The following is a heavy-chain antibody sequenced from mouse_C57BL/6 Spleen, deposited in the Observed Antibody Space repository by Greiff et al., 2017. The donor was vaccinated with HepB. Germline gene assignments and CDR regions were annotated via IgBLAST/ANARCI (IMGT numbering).Heavy chain of an antibody. D-gene: IGHD2-4*01. J-gene: IGHJ4*01. Sequence: QVQLKESGAELVKPGASVKMSCKASGYTFTSYWITWVKQRPGQGLEWIGDIYPGSGSTNYNEKFKSKATLTVDTSSSTAYMQLRSLTSEDSAVYYCARRGWVSMITTGGYYAMDYWGQGTSVTVSS. V-gene: IGHV1-55*01. CDR1: GYTFTSYW. CDR3: ARRGWVSMITTGGYYAMDY. CDR2: IYPGSGST.